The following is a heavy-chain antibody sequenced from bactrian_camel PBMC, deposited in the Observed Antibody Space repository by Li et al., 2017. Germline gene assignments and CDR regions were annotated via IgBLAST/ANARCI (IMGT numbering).Heavy chain of an antibody. J-gene: IGHJ6*01. V-gene: IGHV3S6*01. CDR2: INSEDRLT. CDR1: GFTSSSYY. CDR3: AAEAYSSGAFYISA. Sequence: HVQLVESGGGSVQAGGSLRLSCAASGFTSSSYYMNWVRQAPGKGLEWVSTINSEDRLTFYADSVKGRFTISRDNAKNTLYLQMNSLKPEDTAMYYCAAEAYSSGAFYISAWGQGTQVTVS. D-gene: IGHD2*01.